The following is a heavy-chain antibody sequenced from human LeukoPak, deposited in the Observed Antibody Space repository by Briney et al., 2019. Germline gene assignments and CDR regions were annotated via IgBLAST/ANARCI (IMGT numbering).Heavy chain of an antibody. CDR3: AKDLGPGTTYYDFWSERNDAFDI. D-gene: IGHD3-3*01. V-gene: IGHV3-23*01. Sequence: PGGSLRLSCAASGFTFSSYAMSWVRQAPGKGLEWVSAISGSGGSTYYAGSVKGRFTISRDNSKNTLYLQMNSLRAEDTAVYYCAKDLGPGTTYYDFWSERNDAFDIWGQGTMVTVSS. CDR1: GFTFSSYA. J-gene: IGHJ3*02. CDR2: ISGSGGST.